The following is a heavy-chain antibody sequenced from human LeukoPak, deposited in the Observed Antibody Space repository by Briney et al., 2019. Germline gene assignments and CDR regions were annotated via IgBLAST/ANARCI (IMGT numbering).Heavy chain of an antibody. V-gene: IGHV3-30*04. Sequence: GGSLRLSCAASGFTFSSYAMHWVRQAPGKGLEWVAVISYDGSNKYYADSVKGRFTISSDRSKNTLFLQMNSLRAEDTALYFCAKGLERESRLDSWGQGTLVTVSS. CDR1: GFTFSSYA. CDR2: ISYDGSNK. D-gene: IGHD1-1*01. CDR3: AKGLERESRLDS. J-gene: IGHJ4*02.